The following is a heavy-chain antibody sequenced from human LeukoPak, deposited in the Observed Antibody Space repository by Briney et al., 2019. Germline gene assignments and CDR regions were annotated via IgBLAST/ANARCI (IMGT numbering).Heavy chain of an antibody. J-gene: IGHJ4*02. CDR3: AKVLSYSYSDY. Sequence: GGSLRLSCAASGFTFSSYGMHWVRQAPGKGLEWVSAISGSGGSTYYADSVKGRFTISRDNSKNTLYLQMNSLRAEDTAVYYCAKVLSYSYSDYWGQGTLVTVSS. V-gene: IGHV3-23*01. CDR1: GFTFSSYG. CDR2: ISGSGGST. D-gene: IGHD5-18*01.